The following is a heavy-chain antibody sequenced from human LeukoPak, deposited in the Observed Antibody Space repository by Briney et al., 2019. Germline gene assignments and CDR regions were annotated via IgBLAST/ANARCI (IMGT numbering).Heavy chain of an antibody. CDR1: GYTFTDYY. V-gene: IGHV1-2*02. Sequence: ASVKVSCKASGYTFTDYYIHWVRQAPGQGLEWMGWIIPNSGGANYAQNFQGSVTMTRDMSISTAYMELSRLRSDDTAVYYCARGSYSNSFEYWGQGILVTVSS. D-gene: IGHD6-13*01. CDR2: IIPNSGGA. CDR3: ARGSYSNSFEY. J-gene: IGHJ4*02.